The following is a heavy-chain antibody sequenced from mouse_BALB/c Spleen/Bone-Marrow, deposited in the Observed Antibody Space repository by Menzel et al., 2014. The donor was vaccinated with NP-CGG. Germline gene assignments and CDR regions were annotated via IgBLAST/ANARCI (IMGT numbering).Heavy chain of an antibody. J-gene: IGHJ1*01. CDR2: IWGGGST. Sequence: VQVVESGPGLVAPSQSLSITCTVSGFSLSRYSVHWVRQPPGEGLEWLGMIWGGGSTDYNSALKSRLSISKDNSKSQVFLKMNSLQTDDTAMYYCARVVATDWHFDVWGAGTTVTVSS. V-gene: IGHV2-6-4*01. CDR3: ARVVATDWHFDV. CDR1: GFSLSRYS. D-gene: IGHD1-1*01.